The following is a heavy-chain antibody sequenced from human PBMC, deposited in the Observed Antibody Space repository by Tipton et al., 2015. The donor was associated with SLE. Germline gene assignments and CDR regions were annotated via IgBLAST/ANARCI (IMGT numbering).Heavy chain of an antibody. CDR3: AREMIRDIVPTNADY. CDR2: VSGGGGAT. Sequence: SLRLSCTASGFAFSNYAMSWVRQAPGKGLEWVSTVSGGGGATYYADSVKGRFTISRDNSRNTLYLEVNSLRAEDTAVYYCAREMIRDIVPTNADYWGQGTLVTVSS. D-gene: IGHD5-12*01. J-gene: IGHJ4*02. V-gene: IGHV3-23*01. CDR1: GFAFSNYA.